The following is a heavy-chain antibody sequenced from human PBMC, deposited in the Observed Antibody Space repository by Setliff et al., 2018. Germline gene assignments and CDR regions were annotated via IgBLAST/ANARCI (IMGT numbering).Heavy chain of an antibody. D-gene: IGHD2-2*01. Sequence: ASVKVSCKASGYSFINYGITWVRQAPGQGLEWMGWISPYKSDTNYAQKFQGRVSMTTDTSTSTAYMELRNLRSDDTALYYCARAPLMVVVPPDAHRFDSWGQGTLVTVSS. CDR2: ISPYKSDT. CDR3: ARAPLMVVVPPDAHRFDS. CDR1: GYSFINYG. V-gene: IGHV1-18*01. J-gene: IGHJ5*01.